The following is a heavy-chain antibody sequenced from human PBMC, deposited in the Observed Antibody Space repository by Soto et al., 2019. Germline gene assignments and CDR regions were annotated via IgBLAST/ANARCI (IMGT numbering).Heavy chain of an antibody. D-gene: IGHD1-26*01. CDR3: ARDRGYSGSYGHY. CDR2: IWYDGSNK. CDR1: GFTFSSYG. Sequence: GGSLRLSCAASGFTFSSYGMHWVRQAPGKGLEWVAVIWYDGSNKYYADSVKGRFTISRDNSKNTLYLQMNSLRAEDTAVYYCARDRGYSGSYGHYWGQGTLVTV. V-gene: IGHV3-33*01. J-gene: IGHJ4*02.